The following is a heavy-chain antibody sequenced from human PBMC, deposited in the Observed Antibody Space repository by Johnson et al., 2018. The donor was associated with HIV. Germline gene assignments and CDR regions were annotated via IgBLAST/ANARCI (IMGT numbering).Heavy chain of an antibody. CDR1: GFSFSDYY. J-gene: IGHJ3*02. CDR3: ARARDRSSSRDAFDI. V-gene: IGHV3-11*04. CDR2: ISSSGGTK. Sequence: QVQLVESGGGLVKPGGSLRLSCAASGFSFSDYYMTWIRQAPGKGLEWVSYISSSGGTKYYADSVKGRFTISRDNSKNTLYLQMNSLRAEDTAVYYCARARDRSSSRDAFDIWGQGTMVTVSS. D-gene: IGHD6-13*01.